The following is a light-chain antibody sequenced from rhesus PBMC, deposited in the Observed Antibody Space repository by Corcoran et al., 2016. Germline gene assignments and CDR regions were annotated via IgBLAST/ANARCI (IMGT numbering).Light chain of an antibody. CDR3: RQYDDLPLT. V-gene: IGKV1-19*01. Sequence: DIQMTQSPSSLSASVGAKVTITCYASQGLSSWLAWYQQKPGKAPKPLLYYASTLQRGVPSRFIGDGSGTEYTLTISSLQPEDFATYYCRQYDDLPLTFGGGTKVELK. CDR2: YAS. CDR1: QGLSSW. J-gene: IGKJ4*01.